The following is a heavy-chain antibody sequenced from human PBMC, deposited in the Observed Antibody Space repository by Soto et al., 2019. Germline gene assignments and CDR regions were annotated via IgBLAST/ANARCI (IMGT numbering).Heavy chain of an antibody. Sequence: ASVKVSCKASGYNFTRFGISWVRQAPGQGLEWMGWISAYSGNTNYAQKLQGRVTITSDTSASTAYMELSSLRSEDTAVYYCTRDPGRSWFDPWGQGTLVTVSS. CDR3: TRDPGRSWFDP. J-gene: IGHJ5*02. CDR2: ISAYSGNT. CDR1: GYNFTRFG. V-gene: IGHV1-18*01. D-gene: IGHD3-10*01.